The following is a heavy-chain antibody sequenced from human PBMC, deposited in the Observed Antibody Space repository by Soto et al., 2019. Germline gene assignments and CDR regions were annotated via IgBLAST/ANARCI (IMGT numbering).Heavy chain of an antibody. CDR1: GGSISSYY. CDR3: ARVAVAGTRFDY. D-gene: IGHD6-19*01. CDR2: IYHSGST. V-gene: IGHV4-59*12. Sequence: PSETLSLTCTVSGGSISSYYWSWIRQPPGKGLEWIGYIYHSGSTSYNPSLKSRVTISVDKSKNQFSLKLSSVTAADTAVYYCARVAVAGTRFDYWGQGTLVTVSS. J-gene: IGHJ4*02.